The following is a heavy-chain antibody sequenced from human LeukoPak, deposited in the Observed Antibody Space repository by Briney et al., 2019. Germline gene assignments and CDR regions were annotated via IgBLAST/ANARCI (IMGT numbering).Heavy chain of an antibody. Sequence: GGSLRLSCAASGFTVSSNYMSWVRQAPGKGLEWVTDIYSCGSTYYADSVKGRFTISRDNSKNTLYLQMDSLRAEDTAVYYCARDTWELQHHWGQGTLVTVSS. CDR3: ARDTWELQHH. CDR2: IYSCGST. D-gene: IGHD1-26*01. CDR1: GFTVSSNY. J-gene: IGHJ5*02. V-gene: IGHV3-66*03.